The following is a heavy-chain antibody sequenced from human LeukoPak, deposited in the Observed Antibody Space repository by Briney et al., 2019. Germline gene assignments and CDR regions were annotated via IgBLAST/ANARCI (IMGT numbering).Heavy chain of an antibody. Sequence: GGSLRPSCAASGFTFSSYAMSWVSQAPGKGLEWVSFIRGRGGNTDYADSVKGRFTISRDNSKNTLYLQMNRLKAEYMAVYYCAKGTGRGYFRYYYYYMDVWGKGTTVTVSS. D-gene: IGHD3-10*01. J-gene: IGHJ6*03. V-gene: IGHV3-23*01. CDR3: AKGTGRGYFRYYYYYMDV. CDR1: GFTFSSYA. CDR2: IRGRGGNT.